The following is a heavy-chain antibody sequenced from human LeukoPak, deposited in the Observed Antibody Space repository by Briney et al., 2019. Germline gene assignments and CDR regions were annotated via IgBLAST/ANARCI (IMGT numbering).Heavy chain of an antibody. CDR3: ATVMGSSPSTAYFAY. CDR2: ISNDGRHI. CDR1: GFIFTNYA. V-gene: IGHV3-23*01. J-gene: IGHJ4*02. Sequence: GGSLRLSCGGSGFIFTNYAINWVRQTPGKGLEWLSAISNDGRHIYYTDPVKGRFTTSRDNSRNTVYLQMNGLRVEDTALYYCATVMGSSPSTAYFAYWGQGTLVTVSS. D-gene: IGHD6-6*01.